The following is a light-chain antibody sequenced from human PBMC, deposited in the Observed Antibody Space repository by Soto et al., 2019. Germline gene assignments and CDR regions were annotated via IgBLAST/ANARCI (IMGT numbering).Light chain of an antibody. V-gene: IGKV1-9*01. Sequence: DIQLTQSPSFLSASIGDRVTITCRASQVIGIYLAWYQQKPGKAPNLLISAASTLQSGVPSRFSGSGSGTEFTLTISSLQPEDFATYYCQQSYSTPPTFGQGTKVDIK. J-gene: IGKJ1*01. CDR2: AAS. CDR3: QQSYSTPPT. CDR1: QVIGIY.